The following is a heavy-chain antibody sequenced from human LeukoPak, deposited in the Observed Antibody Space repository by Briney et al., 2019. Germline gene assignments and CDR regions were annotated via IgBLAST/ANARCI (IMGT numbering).Heavy chain of an antibody. CDR1: GDSVSSNSAA. D-gene: IGHD5-12*01. J-gene: IGHJ4*02. V-gene: IGHV6-1*01. CDR3: ARSHIQGWLRFGGPRRGFDY. Sequence: KGSQTLSLTCAISGDSVSSNSAAWNWIRQSPSRGLEWLGRTYYRSKWYNDYAVSVKSRITINPDTSKNQFSLQLNSVTPEDTAVYYCARSHIQGWLRFGGPRRGFDYWGQGTLVTVSS. CDR2: TYYRSKWYN.